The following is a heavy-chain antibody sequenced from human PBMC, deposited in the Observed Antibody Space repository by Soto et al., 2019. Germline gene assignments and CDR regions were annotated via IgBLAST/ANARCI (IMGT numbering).Heavy chain of an antibody. CDR3: AKDRTITMILVPHAFDI. CDR2: ISGSGDLT. Sequence: EVQLLESGGGLVQPGGSLRLSCAASGFTSSNYAMSWVRQAPGRGLEWVSGISGSGDLTYYADSVKGRYTISRDNYENMVYLQMKSLRAEETAVYYCAKDRTITMILVPHAFDIWGQGTMVTVSS. CDR1: GFTSSNYA. J-gene: IGHJ3*02. V-gene: IGHV3-23*01. D-gene: IGHD3-22*01.